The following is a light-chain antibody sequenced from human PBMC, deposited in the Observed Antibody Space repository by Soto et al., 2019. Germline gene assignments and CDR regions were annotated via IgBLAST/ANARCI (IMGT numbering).Light chain of an antibody. CDR2: GAS. CDR1: QSVSNNY. Sequence: EIVLTQSPGTLSLSPGERATLSCRASQSVSNNYLAWYQQKPGQAPRRLIYGASNRATGIPDRFSGSGSGTDFTLTITRLEPEDFAVYYCQQYGSSGTVGQGTKVEIK. J-gene: IGKJ1*01. CDR3: QQYGSSGT. V-gene: IGKV3-20*01.